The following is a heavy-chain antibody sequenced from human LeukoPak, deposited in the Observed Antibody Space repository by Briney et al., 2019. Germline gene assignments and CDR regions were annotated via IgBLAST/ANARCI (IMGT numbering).Heavy chain of an antibody. V-gene: IGHV3-30-3*02. CDR3: AKLRGIAAAGTDWFDP. J-gene: IGHJ5*02. CDR2: ISYDGSNK. Sequence: GGSLRLSCAASGFTFSSYAMHWVRQAPGKGLEWVAVISYDGSNKYYADSVKGRFTISRDNSKNTLYLQMNSLRAEDTAVYYCAKLRGIAAAGTDWFDPWGQGTLVTVSS. D-gene: IGHD6-13*01. CDR1: GFTFSSYA.